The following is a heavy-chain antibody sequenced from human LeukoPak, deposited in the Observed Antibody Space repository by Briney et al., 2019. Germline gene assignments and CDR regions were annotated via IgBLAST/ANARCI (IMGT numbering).Heavy chain of an antibody. CDR1: GFTLTSYA. Sequence: GGSLRLSCAASGFTLTSYAMSWVRQAPGKGLEWVSSISGSGGGTFYADSVKGRFTISRDNSKNTLYLQMNSLRAEDTAVYYCATTGYSSRNYWGQGTLVTVSS. J-gene: IGHJ4*02. V-gene: IGHV3-23*01. D-gene: IGHD6-13*01. CDR2: ISGSGGGT. CDR3: ATTGYSSRNY.